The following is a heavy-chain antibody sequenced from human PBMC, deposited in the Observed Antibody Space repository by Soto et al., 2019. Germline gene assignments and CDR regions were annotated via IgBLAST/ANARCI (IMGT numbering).Heavy chain of an antibody. J-gene: IGHJ3*02. V-gene: IGHV4-59*01. CDR3: ARATGIGITMIDI. CDR2: IYYSGST. CDR1: GGSISSYY. Sequence: PSETLSLTCTVSGGSISSYYWSWIRQPPGKGLEWIGYIYYSGSTNYNPSLKSRVTISVDTSKNQFSLKLSSVTAADTAVYYCARATGIGITMIDIWGQGTMVTVSS. D-gene: IGHD3-22*01.